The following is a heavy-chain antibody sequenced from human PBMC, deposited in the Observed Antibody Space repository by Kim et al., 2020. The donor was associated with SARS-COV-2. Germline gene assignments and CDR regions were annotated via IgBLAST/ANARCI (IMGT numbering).Heavy chain of an antibody. Sequence: SETLSLTCAVYGGSFSGYYWSWIRQPPGKGLEWIGEINHSGSTNYNPSLKSRVTISVDTSKNQFSLKLSSVTAADTAVYYCARGRVPIVVVPARPRGAFDIWGQGTMVTVSS. CDR2: INHSGST. CDR3: ARGRVPIVVVPARPRGAFDI. V-gene: IGHV4-34*01. J-gene: IGHJ3*02. D-gene: IGHD2-2*01. CDR1: GGSFSGYY.